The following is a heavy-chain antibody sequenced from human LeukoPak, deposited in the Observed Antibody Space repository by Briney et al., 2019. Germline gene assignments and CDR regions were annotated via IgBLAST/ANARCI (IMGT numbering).Heavy chain of an antibody. CDR3: ATMYDRRYRALGS. D-gene: IGHD3-22*01. CDR2: ISDSGST. CDR1: GGSFNGYY. J-gene: IGHJ5*02. V-gene: IGHV4-34*01. Sequence: KSSETLSLTCAASGGSFNGYYWSWIRQAPGKGLEWIGEISDSGSTNFSPSLKSRVSLSVDMSKRQFSLRLSSVTAADTALYYCATMYDRRYRALGSWGQGILVTVSS.